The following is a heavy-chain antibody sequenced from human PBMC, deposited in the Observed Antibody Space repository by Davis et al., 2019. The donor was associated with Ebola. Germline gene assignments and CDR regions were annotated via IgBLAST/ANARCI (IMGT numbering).Heavy chain of an antibody. V-gene: IGHV3-23*01. CDR2: ISGSGGST. CDR3: AKDPTVVTPNYFDY. J-gene: IGHJ4*02. Sequence: GESLKISCAASGFTFSSYAMSWVRQAPGKGLEWVSVISGSGGSTYYADSVKGRFTISRDNSKNTLYLQMNSLRAEDTAVYYCAKDPTVVTPNYFDYWGQGTLVTVSS. CDR1: GFTFSSYA. D-gene: IGHD4-23*01.